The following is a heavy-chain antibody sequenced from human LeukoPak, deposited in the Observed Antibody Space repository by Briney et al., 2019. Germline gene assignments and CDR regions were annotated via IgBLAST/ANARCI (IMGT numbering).Heavy chain of an antibody. V-gene: IGHV3-23*01. Sequence: GESLSLSCGVSGLTLRSYAMNWVRQAPGKGLEWVSGITGSGDSTYYADSVKARFTVSRDNSKNTLYLQMNSLRAEDTAVYYCAKSWTASGLLVRIIDYWGQGTLVTVSS. D-gene: IGHD2-8*01. CDR3: AKSWTASGLLVRIIDY. CDR2: ITGSGDST. J-gene: IGHJ4*02. CDR1: GLTLRSYA.